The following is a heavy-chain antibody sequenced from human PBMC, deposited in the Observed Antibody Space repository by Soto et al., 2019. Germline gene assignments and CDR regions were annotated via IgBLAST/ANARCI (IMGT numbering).Heavy chain of an antibody. Sequence: QLQLQESGPGLVKPSESLSLTCTVSGGSISSSSYYWGWIRQPPGKGLEWIGSIYYGGNTDYNPSLKSRVTISIDTAKNQFSLKLSSVTAADTAVYYCAGHSMTTFGLVKHWFDPWGQGTLVTVSS. CDR3: AGHSMTTFGLVKHWFDP. J-gene: IGHJ5*02. D-gene: IGHD3-3*01. V-gene: IGHV4-39*01. CDR1: GGSISSSSYY. CDR2: IYYGGNT.